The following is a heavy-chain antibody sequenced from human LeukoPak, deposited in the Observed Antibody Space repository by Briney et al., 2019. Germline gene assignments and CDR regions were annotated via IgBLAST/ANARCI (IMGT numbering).Heavy chain of an antibody. CDR2: INPNSGGT. Sequence: GASVKVSCKASGYTFTGDYMHWVRQAPGQGLEWMGRINPNSGGTNYAQKFQGRVTMTTDTSTSTAYMELRSLRSDDTAVYYCARDYSITGTLYYYYYMDVWGKGTTVTVS. CDR3: ARDYSITGTLYYYYYMDV. V-gene: IGHV1-2*06. D-gene: IGHD1-7*01. CDR1: GYTFTGDY. J-gene: IGHJ6*03.